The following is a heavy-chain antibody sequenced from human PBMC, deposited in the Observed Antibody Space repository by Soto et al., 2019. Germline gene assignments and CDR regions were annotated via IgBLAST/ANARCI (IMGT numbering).Heavy chain of an antibody. Sequence: QVQLQESGPGLVKPSQTLSLTCTVSGGSISSGVYYWSWIRQHPVKGLGWIGYIYYRGSTYYNPSLKRRGTRSVDTSKSQFSLKLSSVTAADTAVYYCARGTRAAAVGKDGCDPWGKGTLVTVSS. CDR2: IYYRGST. J-gene: IGHJ5*02. V-gene: IGHV4-31*03. CDR1: GGSISSGVYY. CDR3: ARGTRAAAVGKDGCDP. D-gene: IGHD6-13*01.